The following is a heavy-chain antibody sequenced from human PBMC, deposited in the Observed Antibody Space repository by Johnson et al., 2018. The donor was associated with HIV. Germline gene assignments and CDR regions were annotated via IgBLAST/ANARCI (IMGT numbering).Heavy chain of an antibody. CDR1: GFIFSNYW. CDR3: ARPLTGYSSGWHTGAGAFDI. V-gene: IGHV3-20*04. Sequence: MQLVESGGGVVQRGGSLRLSCAGSGFIFSNYWMNWVRQAPGKGLEWVSGINWNGGSTGYADSVKGRFTISRDNAKNSLYLQMNSLRAEDTALYYCARPLTGYSSGWHTGAGAFDIWGQGTMVTVSS. D-gene: IGHD6-19*01. CDR2: INWNGGST. J-gene: IGHJ3*02.